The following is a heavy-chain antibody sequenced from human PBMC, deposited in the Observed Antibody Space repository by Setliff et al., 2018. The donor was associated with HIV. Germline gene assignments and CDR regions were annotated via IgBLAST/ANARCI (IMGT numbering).Heavy chain of an antibody. D-gene: IGHD5-12*01. V-gene: IGHV4-4*07. Sequence: PSETLSLTCTVSGGSISNYYWSWIRQPAGKGLEWIGRIQTSGRTNNNPSLKGRVTMSVDTSKNQFSLILTSVTAADTAVYYCAREWLQHTGDDAFDVWGQGTMVTVSS. J-gene: IGHJ3*01. CDR2: IQTSGRT. CDR1: GGSISNYY. CDR3: AREWLQHTGDDAFDV.